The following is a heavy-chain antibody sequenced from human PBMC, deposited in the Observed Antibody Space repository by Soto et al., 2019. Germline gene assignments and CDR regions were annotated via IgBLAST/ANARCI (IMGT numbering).Heavy chain of an antibody. CDR1: GGSISSGDYY. Sequence: SETLSLTCTVSGGSISSGDYYWSWIRQPPGKGLEWIGYIYYSGSTYYNPSLKSRVTISVDTSKNQFSLKLSSVTAADTAVYYCARLVATLLATRIDYWGQGTLVTVSS. CDR3: ARLVATLLATRIDY. CDR2: IYYSGST. J-gene: IGHJ4*02. D-gene: IGHD5-12*01. V-gene: IGHV4-30-4*01.